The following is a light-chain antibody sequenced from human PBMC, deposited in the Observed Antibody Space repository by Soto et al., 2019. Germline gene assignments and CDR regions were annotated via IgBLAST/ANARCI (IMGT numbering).Light chain of an antibody. Sequence: EIVLTQSTGALSLSPGERATLSCGASQSVSSSYLAWYQQKPGQAPRLLISGASTRATGIPGRFSCSGSGTDLTLTISRLEPEDFAVYYGPQYGSSPRTFGQGTKVVIK. V-gene: IGKV3-20*01. CDR3: PQYGSSPRT. CDR2: GAS. J-gene: IGKJ1*01. CDR1: QSVSSSY.